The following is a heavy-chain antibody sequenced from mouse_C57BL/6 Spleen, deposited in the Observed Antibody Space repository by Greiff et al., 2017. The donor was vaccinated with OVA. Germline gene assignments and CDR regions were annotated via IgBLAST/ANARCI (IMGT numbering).Heavy chain of an antibody. D-gene: IGHD1-1*01. CDR1: GYTFTSYT. V-gene: IGHV1-4*01. CDR2: INPSSGYT. J-gene: IGHJ2*01. CDR3: ARGDYYGSSYLLTGSFDY. Sequence: VQLQQSGAELARPGASVKMSCKASGYTFTSYTMHWVKQRPGQGLEWIGYINPSSGYTKYNQKFKDKATLTADKSSSTAYMQLSSLTSEDSAVYYCARGDYYGSSYLLTGSFDYWGQGTTLTVSS.